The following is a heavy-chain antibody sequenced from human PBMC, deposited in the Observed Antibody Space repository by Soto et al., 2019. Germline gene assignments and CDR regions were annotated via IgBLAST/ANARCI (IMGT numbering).Heavy chain of an antibody. Sequence: ASVKVSCKASGDTFSNHTIIWVRQAPGQGLEWMGWINPNSGGTNYAQKFQGWVTMTRDTSISTAYMELSRLRSDDTAVYYCARASEDIVATFDYWGQGTLVTVSS. V-gene: IGHV1-2*04. CDR3: ARASEDIVATFDY. CDR1: GDTFSNHT. D-gene: IGHD5-12*01. J-gene: IGHJ4*02. CDR2: INPNSGGT.